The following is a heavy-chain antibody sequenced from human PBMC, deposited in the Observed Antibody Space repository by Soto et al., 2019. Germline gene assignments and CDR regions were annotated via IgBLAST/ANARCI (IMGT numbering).Heavy chain of an antibody. CDR3: AKDLGGDWFSSFDP. CDR2: ISERGVST. Sequence: EVQLLESGGGLVQPGGSLRLACAASGFTFSSCAMNWVRQAPGKGLEWVSAISERGVSTYYADSVKGRFTISRDNSKNTLYLQTNSLRADDTAVYYCAKDLGGDWFSSFDPWGQGTLVTVSS. J-gene: IGHJ5*02. V-gene: IGHV3-23*01. CDR1: GFTFSSCA. D-gene: IGHD2-21*02.